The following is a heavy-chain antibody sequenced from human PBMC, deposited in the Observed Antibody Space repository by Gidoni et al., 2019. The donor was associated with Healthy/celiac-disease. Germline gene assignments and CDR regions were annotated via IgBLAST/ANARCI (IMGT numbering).Heavy chain of an antibody. CDR1: GFTLDDYA. CDR2: ISWNSGSI. D-gene: IGHD6-13*01. V-gene: IGHV3-9*01. Sequence: EVQLVESGGGLVQPGRSLRLSCAASGFTLDDYAMPWVRQAPGKGLEWVSGISWNSGSIGYADSVKGRFTISRDNAKNSLYLQMNSLRAEDTALYYCAKDIAPGPYSSSWYTDYYYGMDVWGQGTTVTVSS. CDR3: AKDIAPGPYSSSWYTDYYYGMDV. J-gene: IGHJ6*02.